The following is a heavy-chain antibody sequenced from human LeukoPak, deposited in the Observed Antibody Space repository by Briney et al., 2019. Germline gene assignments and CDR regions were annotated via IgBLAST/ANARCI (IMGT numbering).Heavy chain of an antibody. CDR1: GYTFTGYY. CDR2: IDSNSGGT. CDR3: ARSPHILTGENFDY. Sequence: ASVKVSCKASGYTFTGYYMHWVRQAPGQGLEWMGWIDSNSGGTNYAQKFQGRVTMTRDTYISTAYMELSRLRSDDTAVYYCARSPHILTGENFDYWGQGTLVTVSS. D-gene: IGHD3-9*01. J-gene: IGHJ4*02. V-gene: IGHV1-2*02.